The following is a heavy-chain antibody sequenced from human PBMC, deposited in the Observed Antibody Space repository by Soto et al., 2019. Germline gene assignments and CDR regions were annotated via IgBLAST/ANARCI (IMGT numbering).Heavy chain of an antibody. J-gene: IGHJ4*02. CDR1: GESFSGYF. D-gene: IGHD1-7*01. CDR2: VNHVGTT. CDR3: ARRVDAPVGTYTLDY. Sequence: QVQLQQWGTGLLKPSETLSLTCAVYGESFSGYFWTWVRQSPGKGLEWIGEVNHVGTTNYNPSLKSRVNISADTSKNQFSLKLTSVTAAVTSVYYCARRVDAPVGTYTLDYWGQGTLATVSS. V-gene: IGHV4-34*01.